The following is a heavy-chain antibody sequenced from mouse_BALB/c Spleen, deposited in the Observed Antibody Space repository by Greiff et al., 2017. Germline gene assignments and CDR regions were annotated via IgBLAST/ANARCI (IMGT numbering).Heavy chain of an antibody. D-gene: IGHD1-1*01. Sequence: QVQLQQSAAELARPGASVKMSCKASGYTFTSYTMHWVKQRPGQGLEWIGYINPSSGYTEYNQKFKDKTTLTADKSSSTAYMQLSSLTSEDSAVYYCASLTLRDYWGQGTTRTVSS. CDR2: INPSSGYT. J-gene: IGHJ2*01. V-gene: IGHV1-4*02. CDR3: ASLTLRDY. CDR1: GYTFTSYT.